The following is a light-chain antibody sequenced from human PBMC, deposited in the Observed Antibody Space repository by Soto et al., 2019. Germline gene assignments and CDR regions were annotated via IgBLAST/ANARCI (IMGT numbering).Light chain of an antibody. CDR1: SSDVGSYNL. CDR3: CSYAGISTYV. J-gene: IGLJ1*01. V-gene: IGLV2-23*01. Sequence: QSALTQPASVSGSPGQSITISCTGTSSDVGSYNLVSWYQQHPGKAPKLMIYEGSKRPSGVSNRFSGSKSGNTASLTISGLQAEDEADYYYCSYAGISTYVFGTGTKLTVL. CDR2: EGS.